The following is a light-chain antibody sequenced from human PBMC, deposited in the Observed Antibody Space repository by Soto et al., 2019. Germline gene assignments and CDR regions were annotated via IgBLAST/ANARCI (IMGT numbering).Light chain of an antibody. J-gene: IGKJ1*01. V-gene: IGKV1-27*01. CDR2: AAS. CDR1: LGISNY. CDR3: QHYNSYSEA. Sequence: IQMSEDPCARSAAVGRRVTIACRASLGISNYLAWYQQKPVKVPNLLIYAASTLQSGVPSRFSGSGSGTEFTLTIISLQHDDFATYYCQHYNSYSEAFGQGTKVDIK.